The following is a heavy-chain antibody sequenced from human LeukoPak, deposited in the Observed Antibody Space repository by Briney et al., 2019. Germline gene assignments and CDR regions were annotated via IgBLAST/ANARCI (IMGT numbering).Heavy chain of an antibody. CDR1: GYTFTGYY. Sequence: GASVKVSCKASGYTFTGYYMHWVRQAPGQGLEWMGWINPNSGGTNYAQKFQGRVTMTRDTSISTAYMELSRLRSDDTAVYYCARVDPTYGVREVHWGQGTLVTVSS. CDR2: INPNSGGT. J-gene: IGHJ4*02. V-gene: IGHV1-2*02. CDR3: ARVDPTYGVREVH. D-gene: IGHD4-17*01.